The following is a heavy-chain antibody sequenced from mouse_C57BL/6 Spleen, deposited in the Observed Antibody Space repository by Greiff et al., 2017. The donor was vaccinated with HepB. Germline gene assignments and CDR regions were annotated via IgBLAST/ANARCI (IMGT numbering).Heavy chain of an antibody. CDR1: GYTFTSYW. V-gene: IGHV1-52*01. CDR3: ARSRRDAMDY. CDR2: IDPSDSET. J-gene: IGHJ4*01. Sequence: QVHVKQSGAELVRPGSSVKLSCKASGYTFTSYWMHWVKQRPIQGLEWIGNIDPSDSETHYNQKFKDKATLTVDKSSSTAYMQLSSLTSEDSAVYYCARSRRDAMDYWGQGTSVTVSS.